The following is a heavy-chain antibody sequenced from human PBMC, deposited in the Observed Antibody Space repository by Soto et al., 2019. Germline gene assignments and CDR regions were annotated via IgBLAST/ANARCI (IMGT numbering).Heavy chain of an antibody. J-gene: IGHJ6*02. Sequence: GGSLRLSCAASGFTFSSYGMHWVRQAPGKGLEWVAVIWYDGSNKYYADSVKGRFTISRDSSKNTLYLQMNSLRAEDTAVYYCARDRHSGSYRYYYYYGMDVWGQGTTVTVSS. CDR1: GFTFSSYG. CDR3: ARDRHSGSYRYYYYYGMDV. CDR2: IWYDGSNK. D-gene: IGHD1-26*01. V-gene: IGHV3-33*01.